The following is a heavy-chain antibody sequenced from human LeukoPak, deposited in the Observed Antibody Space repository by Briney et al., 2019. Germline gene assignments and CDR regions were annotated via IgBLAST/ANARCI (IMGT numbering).Heavy chain of an antibody. CDR2: IIPISAIV. V-gene: IGHV1-69*10. J-gene: IGHJ6*02. CDR3: ASGMPTYGMDV. CDR1: GGTFSSYA. D-gene: IGHD2-2*01. Sequence: ASVRVSCKASGGTFSSYAINWMRQAPGQGLEWMGAIIPISAIVNYTQNFQGRATITADMSTSTAYMELSSLRSEDTAVYYCASGMPTYGMDVWGQGTTVSVSS.